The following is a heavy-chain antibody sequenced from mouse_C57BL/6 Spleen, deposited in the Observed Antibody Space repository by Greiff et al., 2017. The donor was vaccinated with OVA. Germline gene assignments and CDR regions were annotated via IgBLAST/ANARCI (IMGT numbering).Heavy chain of an antibody. D-gene: IGHD1-1*01. CDR1: GYTFTSYG. V-gene: IGHV1-58*01. CDR2: IYIGNGYT. Sequence: VQLQQSGAELVRPGSSVKMSCKTSGYTFTSYGINWVKQRPGQGLEWIGYIYIGNGYTVYNEKFKGKATLTSDNSSSTAYMQLSSLTSEDSAICFCARYGSSRFDVWGTGTTVTVSS. CDR3: ARYGSSRFDV. J-gene: IGHJ1*03.